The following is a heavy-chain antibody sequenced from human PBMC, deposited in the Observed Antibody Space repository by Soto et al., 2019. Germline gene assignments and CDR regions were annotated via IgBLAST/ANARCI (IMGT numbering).Heavy chain of an antibody. Sequence: QVQLQESGPGLVKPSETLSHTCTVSGGSISSYYWSWIRQPPGKGLEWIGYIYYSGSTNYNPSLKSRVTISVDTSKNQFSLKLSSVTAADTAVYYCAKEMRPHCSGYYLSPAYFDYWGQGTLVTVSS. V-gene: IGHV4-59*01. CDR1: GGSISSYY. D-gene: IGHD3-3*01. J-gene: IGHJ4*02. CDR3: AKEMRPHCSGYYLSPAYFDY. CDR2: IYYSGST.